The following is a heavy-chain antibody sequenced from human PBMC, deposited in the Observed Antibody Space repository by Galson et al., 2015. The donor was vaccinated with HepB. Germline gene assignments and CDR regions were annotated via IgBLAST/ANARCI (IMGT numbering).Heavy chain of an antibody. V-gene: IGHV3-33*01. CDR3: ARVDRSAAAHYYYYMDV. D-gene: IGHD6-13*01. CDR2: IWYDGSNK. CDR1: GFTFSSYG. J-gene: IGHJ6*03. Sequence: SLRLSCAASGFTFSSYGMHWVRQAPGKGLEWVAVIWYDGSNKYYADSVKGRFTISRDNSKNTLYLQMNSLRAEDTAVYYCARVDRSAAAHYYYYMDVWGKGTTVTVSS.